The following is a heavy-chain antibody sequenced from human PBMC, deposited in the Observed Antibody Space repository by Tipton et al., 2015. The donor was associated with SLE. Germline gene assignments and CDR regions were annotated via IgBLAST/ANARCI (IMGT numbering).Heavy chain of an antibody. CDR2: ISSSGSKT. Sequence: SLRLSCAASGFTFNSYEMNWVRQAPGKGLEWVSDISSSGSKTYYADSVKGRFTISRDNAHNSLFLQMNSLRVEDTAVYYCARDQTAFDLWGQASMVTVSS. V-gene: IGHV3-48*03. J-gene: IGHJ3*01. CDR1: GFTFNSYE. CDR3: ARDQTAFDL.